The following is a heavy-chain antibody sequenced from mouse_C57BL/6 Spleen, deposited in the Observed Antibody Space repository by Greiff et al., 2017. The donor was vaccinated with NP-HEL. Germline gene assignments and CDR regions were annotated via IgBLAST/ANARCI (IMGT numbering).Heavy chain of an antibody. CDR1: GYTFTDYY. J-gene: IGHJ2*01. CDR2: INPNNGGT. V-gene: IGHV1-26*01. D-gene: IGHD1-1*01. CDR3: ARRGTTVGKYFDY. Sequence: VQLQQSGPELVKPGASVKISCKASGYTFTDYYMNWVKQSHGKSLEWIGDINPNNGGTSYTQKFKGKATLTVDTSSSTAYMEHRSLTSEDSAVYYCARRGTTVGKYFDYWGQGTTLTVSS.